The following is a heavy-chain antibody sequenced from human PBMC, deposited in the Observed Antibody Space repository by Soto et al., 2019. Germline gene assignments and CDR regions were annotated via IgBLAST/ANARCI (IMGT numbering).Heavy chain of an antibody. CDR3: AGERGYSYGLPLINWFDP. D-gene: IGHD5-18*01. CDR1: GGSISSYY. CDR2: TYYSGST. Sequence: SETLSLTCTVSGGSISSYYWSWIRQPPGKGLEWIGYTYYSGSTNYNPSLKSRVTISVDTSKNQFSLKLSSVTAADTAVYYCAGERGYSYGLPLINWFDPWGQGTLVTVSS. J-gene: IGHJ5*02. V-gene: IGHV4-59*01.